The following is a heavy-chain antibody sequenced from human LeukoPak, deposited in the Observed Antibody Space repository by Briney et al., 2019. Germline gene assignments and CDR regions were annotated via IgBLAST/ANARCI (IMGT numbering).Heavy chain of an antibody. D-gene: IGHD1-1*01. J-gene: IGHJ4*02. CDR3: AKVKRNDGSYDY. CDR2: ISGSGGST. CDR1: GFTFSSYA. V-gene: IGHV3-23*01. Sequence: GGSLRLSCAASGFTFSSYAMSWVRQAPGKGLEWVSAISGSGGSTYYADSVKGRFTISRDNSKSTLYLQMNSLRAEDTAVYYCAKVKRNDGSYDYWGQGTLVTVSS.